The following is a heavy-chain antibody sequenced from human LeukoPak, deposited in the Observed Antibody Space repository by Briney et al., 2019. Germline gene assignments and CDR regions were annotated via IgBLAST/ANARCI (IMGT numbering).Heavy chain of an antibody. J-gene: IGHJ4*02. D-gene: IGHD3-22*01. CDR1: GGSISSSSYY. CDR3: ARHGYDSSGYFDY. Sequence: SGTLSLTCTVSGGSISSSSYYWGWIRQPPGKGLEWIGSIYYSGSTYYNPSLKSRVTISVDTSKNQFSLKLSSVTAADTAVYYCARHGYDSSGYFDYWGQGTLVTVSS. V-gene: IGHV4-39*01. CDR2: IYYSGST.